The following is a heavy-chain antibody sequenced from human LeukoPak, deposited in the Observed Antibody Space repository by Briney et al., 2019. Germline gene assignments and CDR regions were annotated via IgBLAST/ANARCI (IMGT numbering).Heavy chain of an antibody. V-gene: IGHV3-23*01. Sequence: PGGSLRLSCAASGFTFSSSAMTWVRQAPGKGLEWVSSISGSGVSTYYADSVKGRFTISRDNSKNTLYLQMNSLRAEDTAVYYCAKDGGSGWRGDFDYWGQGTLVTVSS. CDR1: GFTFSSSA. CDR3: AKDGGSGWRGDFDY. D-gene: IGHD6-19*01. CDR2: ISGSGVST. J-gene: IGHJ4*02.